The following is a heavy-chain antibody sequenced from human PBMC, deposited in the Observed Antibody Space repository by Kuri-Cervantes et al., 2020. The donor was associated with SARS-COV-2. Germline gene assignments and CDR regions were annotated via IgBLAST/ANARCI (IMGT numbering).Heavy chain of an antibody. CDR3: ARGMAGTPRYFDC. Sequence: GESMKISCAASGFTVSTNFMNFFRQSAGKGLEWVSSLNPGGATFYADSVKGRFTISTDTSKNMVFLQMNNLRVDDTAVYYCARGMAGTPRYFDCLGRGTLVTVSS. D-gene: IGHD5-24*01. CDR2: LNPGGAT. V-gene: IGHV3-53*01. CDR1: GFTVSTNF. J-gene: IGHJ4*01.